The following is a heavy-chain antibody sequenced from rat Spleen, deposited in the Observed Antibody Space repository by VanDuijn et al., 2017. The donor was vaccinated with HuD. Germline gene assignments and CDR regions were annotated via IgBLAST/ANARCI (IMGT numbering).Heavy chain of an antibody. CDR1: GFTFSDYF. J-gene: IGHJ2*01. CDR3: ARETGYNSYFDY. D-gene: IGHD1-4*01. Sequence: EVQLVESDGGLVQPGRSLKVSCAASGFTFSDYFMTWVRQPPTKGLEWVATLSYDGHTTYYRDSVKGRFTISRHDAKSTLYLQMDSLRSEDTATYYCARETGYNSYFDYWGQGVMVTVSS. V-gene: IGHV5-29*01. CDR2: LSYDGHTT.